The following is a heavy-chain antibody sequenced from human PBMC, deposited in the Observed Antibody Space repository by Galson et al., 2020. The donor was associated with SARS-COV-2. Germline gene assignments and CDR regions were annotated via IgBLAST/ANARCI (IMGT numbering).Heavy chain of an antibody. CDR1: GYTLTELS. D-gene: IGHD3-10*01. J-gene: IGHJ5*02. CDR3: ATDAPFGDPNGFDP. V-gene: IGHV1-24*01. Sequence: ASVKVSCKVSGYTLTELSMHWVRQAPGKGLEWMGGFDPEDGETIYAQKFQGRVTMTEDTSTYTAYMELSSLRSEDTAVYYCATDAPFGDPNGFDPWGQGTLVTVSS. CDR2: FDPEDGET.